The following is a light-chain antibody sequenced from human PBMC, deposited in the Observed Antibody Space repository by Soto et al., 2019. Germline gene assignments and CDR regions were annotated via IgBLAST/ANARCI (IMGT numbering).Light chain of an antibody. J-gene: IGKJ1*01. Sequence: EIVLTQSPGTLSSSPGERATLSCRASQSLSKTYLAWYQKKPGQAPRLLIDGASNRATGTPDRFSGCGSGTDFTLIISRLEPEDFAVYYCQQYVSPPWTFGQGTKVEIK. CDR2: GAS. CDR3: QQYVSPPWT. CDR1: QSLSKTY. V-gene: IGKV3-20*01.